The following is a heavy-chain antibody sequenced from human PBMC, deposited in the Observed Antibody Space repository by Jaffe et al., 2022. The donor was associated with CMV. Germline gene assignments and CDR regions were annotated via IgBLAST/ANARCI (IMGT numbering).Heavy chain of an antibody. CDR1: GYSFTSYW. V-gene: IGHV5-51*01. CDR2: IDPRDSDT. Sequence: EVQLVQSGAEVKKPGESLKISCKGSGYSFTSYWIGWVRQMPGKGLEWMGIIDPRDSDTIYSPSFQGQVTMSTDKSINTAYLHWSSLKASDTAMYYCARRWISDAFDIWGQGTVVTVS. J-gene: IGHJ3*02. CDR3: ARRWISDAFDI. D-gene: IGHD5-12*01.